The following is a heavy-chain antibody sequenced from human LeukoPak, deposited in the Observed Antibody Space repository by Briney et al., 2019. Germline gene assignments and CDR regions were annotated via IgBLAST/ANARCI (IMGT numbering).Heavy chain of an antibody. Sequence: AGGSLRLSCVASGFTFSNYNMNWVRQAPGKGLEWVSAISGSGGSTYYADSVKGRFTISRDNSKNTLYLQMNSLRAEDTAVYYCAKENYYYDSSGYLYYFDYWGQGTLVTVSS. CDR3: AKENYYYDSSGYLYYFDY. J-gene: IGHJ4*02. CDR2: ISGSGGST. V-gene: IGHV3-23*01. D-gene: IGHD3-22*01. CDR1: GFTFSNYN.